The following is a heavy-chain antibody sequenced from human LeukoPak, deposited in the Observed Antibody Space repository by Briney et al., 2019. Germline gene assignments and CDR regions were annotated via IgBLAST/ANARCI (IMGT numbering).Heavy chain of an antibody. V-gene: IGHV4-39*07. J-gene: IGHJ6*03. CDR2: IYYSGST. Sequence: PSETLSLTCTVSGGSISSSSYYWGWIRQPPGKGLEWIGSIYYSGSTYYNPSLKSRVTISVDTSKNQFSLKLSSVTAADTAVYYCARDNRGYYYYMDVWGKGTTVTVSS. CDR3: ARDNRGYYYYMDV. D-gene: IGHD1-14*01. CDR1: GGSISSSSYY.